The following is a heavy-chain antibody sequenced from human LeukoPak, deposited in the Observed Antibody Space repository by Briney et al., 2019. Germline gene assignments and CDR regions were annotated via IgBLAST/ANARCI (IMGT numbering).Heavy chain of an antibody. CDR3: ATLEWNFDY. D-gene: IGHD3-3*01. Sequence: GGSLRLSCAASGFTFSPYTMNWVRQAPGKGLEWVSSISTSNSFIYYADSVKGRFTVSRDNAKNSLYLQMNSLRAEDTAVYYCATLEWNFDYWGQGTLVTVSS. CDR1: GFTFSPYT. J-gene: IGHJ4*02. CDR2: ISTSNSFI. V-gene: IGHV3-21*01.